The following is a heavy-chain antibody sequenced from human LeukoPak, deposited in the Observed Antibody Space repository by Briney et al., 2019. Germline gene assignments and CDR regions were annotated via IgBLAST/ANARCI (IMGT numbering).Heavy chain of an antibody. CDR1: GFTFSSYA. CDR3: ARDQFTNGGKKDY. J-gene: IGHJ4*02. Sequence: PGRSLRLSCAASGFTFSSYAMHWVRQAPGKGLEWVAVISYDGSNKYYADSVKGRFTTSRDNSKNTLYLQMNSLRAEDTAVYYCARDQFTNGGKKDYWGQGTLVTVSS. D-gene: IGHD2-2*01. V-gene: IGHV3-30-3*01. CDR2: ISYDGSNK.